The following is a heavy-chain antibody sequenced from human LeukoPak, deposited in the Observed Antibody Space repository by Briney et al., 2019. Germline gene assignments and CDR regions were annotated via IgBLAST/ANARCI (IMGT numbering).Heavy chain of an antibody. CDR2: IYSGGST. V-gene: IGHV3-66*01. CDR1: GFTFTNYA. J-gene: IGHJ4*02. CDR3: ARDTYYDILTGYK. Sequence: PGGSLRLSCVASGFTFTNYAMSWVRQAPGKGLEWVSVIYSGGSTYYADSVKGRFTISRDNSKNTLYLQMNSLRAEDTAVYYCARDTYYDILTGYKWGQGTLVTVSS. D-gene: IGHD3-9*01.